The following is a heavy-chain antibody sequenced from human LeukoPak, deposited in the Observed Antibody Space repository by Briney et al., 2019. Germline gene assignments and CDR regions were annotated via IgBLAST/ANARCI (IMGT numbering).Heavy chain of an antibody. J-gene: IGHJ4*02. CDR1: GGTFSSYA. CDR3: AREGHALLWFGELRGLLDY. Sequence: ASVKVSCKASGGTFSSYAISWVRQAPGQGHEWMGGIIPIFGTANYAQKFQGRVTITADESTSTAYMELSSLRSEDTAVYYCAREGHALLWFGELRGLLDYWGQGTLVTVSS. CDR2: IIPIFGTA. V-gene: IGHV1-69*13. D-gene: IGHD3-10*01.